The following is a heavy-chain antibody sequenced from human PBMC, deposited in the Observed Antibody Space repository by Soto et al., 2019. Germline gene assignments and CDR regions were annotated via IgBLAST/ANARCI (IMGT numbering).Heavy chain of an antibody. CDR3: AKDGGTGKYYDY. V-gene: IGHV3-30*18. CDR1: GFTFNTYG. Sequence: QVQLVESGGGVVQPGRSLRLSCAASGFTFNTYGMHWVRQAPGKGLEWVSVIAYDGSNRYYADSVKGRFTISRDNSKNTLYLKMNSLRPEDTAVYYCAKDGGTGKYYDYWGQGTLVTVSS. CDR2: IAYDGSNR. D-gene: IGHD2-8*02. J-gene: IGHJ4*02.